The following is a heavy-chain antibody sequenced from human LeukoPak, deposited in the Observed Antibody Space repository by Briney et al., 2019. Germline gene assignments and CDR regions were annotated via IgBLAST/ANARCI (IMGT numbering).Heavy chain of an antibody. CDR2: IYPGDSDT. V-gene: IGHV5-51*01. Sequence: GESLKISCKGSGYTFSNYYIAWVRQMPGKGLEWMGIIYPGDSDTRYSPSFQGQVTISADKSISTAYLQWSSLKASDTAMYYCARHAYGDGDLGHWGQGTLVTVSS. D-gene: IGHD4-17*01. J-gene: IGHJ4*02. CDR3: ARHAYGDGDLGH. CDR1: GYTFSNYY.